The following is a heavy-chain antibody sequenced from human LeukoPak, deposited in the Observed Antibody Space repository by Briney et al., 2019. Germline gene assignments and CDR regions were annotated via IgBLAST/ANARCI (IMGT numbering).Heavy chain of an antibody. CDR1: GGSISSGDYY. V-gene: IGHV4-30-4*01. CDR2: IYYSGST. J-gene: IGHJ4*02. CDR3: ATSGAYYYDSSGYYPDPVFDY. D-gene: IGHD3-22*01. Sequence: PSETLSLTCTVSGGSISSGDYYWSWIRQPPGKGLEWIGYIYYSGSTYYNPSLKSRVTISVDTSKNQFSLKLSSVTAADTAVYYCATSGAYYYDSSGYYPDPVFDYWGQGTLVTVSS.